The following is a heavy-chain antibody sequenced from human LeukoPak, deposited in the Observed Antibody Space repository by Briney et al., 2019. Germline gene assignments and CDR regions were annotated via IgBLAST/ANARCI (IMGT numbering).Heavy chain of an antibody. D-gene: IGHD2-21*01. Sequence: GGSLRLSCAASVFTFGSHWMLWVRQAPGKGLVWVSRINSDGGSTSYADSVKGRFTISRDNAKNTLYLQMDSLRAEDTAVYYCARGPHNANFYACDCWGQGTLVTVSS. CDR1: VFTFGSHW. CDR3: ARGPHNANFYACDC. CDR2: INSDGGST. J-gene: IGHJ4*02. V-gene: IGHV3-74*01.